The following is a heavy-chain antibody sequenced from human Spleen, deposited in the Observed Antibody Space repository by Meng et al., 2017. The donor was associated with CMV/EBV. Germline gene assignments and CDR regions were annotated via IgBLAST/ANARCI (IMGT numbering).Heavy chain of an antibody. CDR2: ISYDGSNK. D-gene: IGHD4/OR15-4a*01. V-gene: IGHV3-30-3*01. J-gene: IGHJ4*02. CDR3: ARGVLENDY. CDR1: GFTFSSYA. Sequence: GGSLRLSCAASGFTFSSYAMHWVRQAPGKGLEWVAVISYDGSNKYYADSVKGRFTISRDNSKNTLYLQMNSLRAEDTAVYYCARGVLENDYWGQGTLVTVSS.